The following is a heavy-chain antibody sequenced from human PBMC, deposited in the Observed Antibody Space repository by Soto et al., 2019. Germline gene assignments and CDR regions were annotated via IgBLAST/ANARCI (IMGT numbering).Heavy chain of an antibody. Sequence: QVQLQESAPGLVQPSETLFLTCTVSGGSISSYYWSWIRQPPGKGLEWIGYIYYSGPTNYTPSPKSRVTMSADTSNNQCSLTLSSVTAADTAVYDCAGEGAAAGNWSDPWGQGTLVTVSS. CDR3: AGEGAAAGNWSDP. J-gene: IGHJ5*02. V-gene: IGHV4-59*01. CDR2: IYYSGPT. D-gene: IGHD6-13*01. CDR1: GGSISSYY.